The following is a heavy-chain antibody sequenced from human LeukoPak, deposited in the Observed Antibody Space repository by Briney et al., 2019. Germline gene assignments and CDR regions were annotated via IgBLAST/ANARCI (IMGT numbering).Heavy chain of an antibody. CDR3: ARGGKGDILTGHFDY. CDR2: ISSSSSYT. D-gene: IGHD3-9*01. CDR1: GCTFSDYY. Sequence: GGSLRLSCAASGCTFSDYYMSWIRQAPGKGLEWVAYISSSSSYTNYADSVKGRFTNSRDNDKSSLYLQMNSPGAEDTAVYYCARGGKGDILTGHFDYWGQGTLVTVSS. J-gene: IGHJ4*02. V-gene: IGHV3-11*05.